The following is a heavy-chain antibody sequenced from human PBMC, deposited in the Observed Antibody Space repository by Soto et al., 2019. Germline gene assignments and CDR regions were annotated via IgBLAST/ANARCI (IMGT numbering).Heavy chain of an antibody. Sequence: SETLSLTCAVYGGSFSDYYWSWIRQPPGKGLEWIGEINHSGSTNYNPSLKSRITISVDTSKNQFSLKLTSVTAADTAVYYCARGRDYWTNGVFYPRRSPFDPRGQGTLVTVSS. D-gene: IGHD2-8*01. CDR2: INHSGST. CDR1: GGSFSDYY. V-gene: IGHV4-34*01. CDR3: ARGRDYWTNGVFYPRRSPFDP. J-gene: IGHJ5*02.